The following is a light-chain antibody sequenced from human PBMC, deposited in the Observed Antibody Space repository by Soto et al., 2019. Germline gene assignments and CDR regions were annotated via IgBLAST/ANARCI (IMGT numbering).Light chain of an antibody. J-gene: IGLJ1*01. CDR3: SSYTSSSLYV. CDR2: DVS. V-gene: IGLV2-14*01. CDR1: SSDVGYSNY. Sequence: QSALTQPASVSGSPGQSITISCTGTSSDVGYSNYVSWYQQLPGKAPKLMIYDVSDRPSGVSNRFSGSKSSSTASLTISGLQAEDEADYYCSSYTSSSLYVFGTGTKLTVL.